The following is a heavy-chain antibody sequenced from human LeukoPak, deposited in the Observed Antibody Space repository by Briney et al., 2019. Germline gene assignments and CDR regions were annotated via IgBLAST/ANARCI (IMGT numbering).Heavy chain of an antibody. CDR2: IYYRGNT. CDR3: ARPTTGPATQGYDS. D-gene: IGHD1-1*01. Sequence: SETLSLTCTVSGGSISSSPYYWAWLRQPPRRGLEWIGSIYYRGNTYHNPSLKSRVTISVDTSKNQFSLSGISVTAADTAVYFCARPTTGPATQGYDSWGQGILVTVAS. J-gene: IGHJ4*02. CDR1: GGSISSSPYY. V-gene: IGHV4-39*01.